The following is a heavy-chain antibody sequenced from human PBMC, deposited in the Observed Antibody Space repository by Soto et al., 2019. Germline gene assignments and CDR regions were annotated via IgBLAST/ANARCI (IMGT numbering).Heavy chain of an antibody. CDR1: GFTFSIYA. CDR2: ISGSGGST. J-gene: IGHJ4*02. D-gene: IGHD3-16*01. CDR3: AKDLGGSPSFDY. V-gene: IGHV3-23*01. Sequence: GGSLIRACSSSGFTFSIYAMSLVLQAPGKGLDWVSAISGSGGSTYYADSVKGRFTISRDNSKNTLYLQMNSLRAEDTAVYYCAKDLGGSPSFDYWGQGTLVTVSS.